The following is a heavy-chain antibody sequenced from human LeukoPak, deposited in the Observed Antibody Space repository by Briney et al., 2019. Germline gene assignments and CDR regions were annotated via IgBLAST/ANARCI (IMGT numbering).Heavy chain of an antibody. CDR1: GGSISSSSYY. V-gene: IGHV4-39*01. J-gene: IGHJ4*02. CDR2: IYYSGST. Sequence: SETLSLTCTVSGGSISSSSYYWGWIRQPPGKGLEWIGSIYYSGSTYYNLSLKSRVTISVDTSKNQFSLKLSSVTAADTAVYYCARSPRGGFGELLSPIDYWGQGTLVTVSS. CDR3: ARSPRGGFGELLSPIDY. D-gene: IGHD3-10*01.